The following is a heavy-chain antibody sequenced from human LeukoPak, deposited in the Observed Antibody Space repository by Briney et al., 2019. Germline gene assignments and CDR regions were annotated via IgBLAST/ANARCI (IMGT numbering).Heavy chain of an antibody. Sequence: SGPTLVKPTQTLTLTCTFSGFPLSTSGVGVGWIRQPPGKALEWLALIYWNDDKRYSPSLKSRLAISKDTSKNQVVLTMTNMDPVDTATYYCAHTTTVVTVDYWGQGTLVTVSS. CDR2: IYWNDDK. D-gene: IGHD4-23*01. J-gene: IGHJ4*02. CDR3: AHTTTVVTVDY. V-gene: IGHV2-5*01. CDR1: GFPLSTSGVG.